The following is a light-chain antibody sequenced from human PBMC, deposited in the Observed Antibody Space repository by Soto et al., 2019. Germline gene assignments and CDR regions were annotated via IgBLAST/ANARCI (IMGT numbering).Light chain of an antibody. CDR3: QQRSNWPPSIT. Sequence: EIVLTQSPATLSLSPGERATLSCRASQGVSSYLAWYQQKPGQAPRLLIYDASNRATGIPARFSGSGSGTDFTLTISSLEPEDFAVYYCQQRSNWPPSITFGRGTRLEIK. CDR1: QGVSSY. V-gene: IGKV3-11*01. CDR2: DAS. J-gene: IGKJ5*01.